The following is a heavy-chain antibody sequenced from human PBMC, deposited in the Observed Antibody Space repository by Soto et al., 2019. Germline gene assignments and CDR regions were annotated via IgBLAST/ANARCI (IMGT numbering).Heavy chain of an antibody. V-gene: IGHV1-69*13. J-gene: IGHJ6*02. CDR2: IIPIFGTA. D-gene: IGHD5-18*01. CDR3: ARGGGAMARRLYYYGMDV. CDR1: GVTFSSYA. Sequence: SVKVSCKASGVTFSSYAISWVRQAPGQGLEWMGGIIPIFGTANYAQKFQGRVTITADESTSTAYMELSSLRSEDTAVYYCARGGGAMARRLYYYGMDVWGQGTTVTVSS.